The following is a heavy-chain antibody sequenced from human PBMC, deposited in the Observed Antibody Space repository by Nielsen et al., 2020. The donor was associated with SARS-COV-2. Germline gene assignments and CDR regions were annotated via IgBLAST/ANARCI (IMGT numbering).Heavy chain of an antibody. CDR3: ARGDYYNSGGDYGMDV. D-gene: IGHD3-10*01. CDR2: INPNSGDT. V-gene: IGHV1-2*02. CDR1: ADTFTGYY. Sequence: ASVKVSCKTSADTFTGYYMHWVRQAPGQGLEWIGWINPNSGDTNYAQKFQGRVTMTRDTSISTAYMELSRVRSDDTAVYYCARGDYYNSGGDYGMDVWGRGATVTVSS. J-gene: IGHJ6*02.